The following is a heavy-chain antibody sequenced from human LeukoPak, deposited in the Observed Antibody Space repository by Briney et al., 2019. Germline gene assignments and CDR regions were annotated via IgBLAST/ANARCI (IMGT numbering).Heavy chain of an antibody. D-gene: IGHD3-22*01. Sequence: GGFLRLSCAASRFTFGSYWMAWVRQAPGTGLEWVANIKQDGGEKHYVDSVQGRFTISRDNAKNSLYLQMNSLRAEDTAVYYCARDVGYDSSGSYPYYFDYWGLGTLVTVSS. CDR2: IKQDGGEK. J-gene: IGHJ4*02. CDR1: RFTFGSYW. V-gene: IGHV3-7*05. CDR3: ARDVGYDSSGSYPYYFDY.